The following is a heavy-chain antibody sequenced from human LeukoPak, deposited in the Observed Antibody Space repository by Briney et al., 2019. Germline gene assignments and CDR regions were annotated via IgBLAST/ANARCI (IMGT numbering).Heavy chain of an antibody. CDR3: ASNLNLWFGELRSYAFDI. J-gene: IGHJ3*02. D-gene: IGHD3-10*01. CDR2: INHNSGGT. V-gene: IGHV1-2*02. CDR1: GYTFTGYY. Sequence: ASVKVSCKASGYTFTGYYMHWVRQAPGQGLEWMGWINHNSGGTNYAQKFQGRVTMTRDTSISTAYMELSRLRSDDTAVYYCASNLNLWFGELRSYAFDIWGQGTMVTVSS.